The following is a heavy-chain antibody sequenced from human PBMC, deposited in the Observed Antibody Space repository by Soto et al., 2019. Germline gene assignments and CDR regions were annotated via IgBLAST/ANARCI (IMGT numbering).Heavy chain of an antibody. CDR2: IYYSGST. Sequence: SETLSLTCTVSGGSISSGDYYWSWIRQPPGKGLEWIGYIYYSGSTYYNPSLKSRVTISVHTSKNQFSLKLSSVTAADTAVYYCARDASASGYLDAFDIWGQGTMVTVSS. D-gene: IGHD3-3*01. CDR3: ARDASASGYLDAFDI. CDR1: GGSISSGDYY. J-gene: IGHJ3*02. V-gene: IGHV4-30-4*01.